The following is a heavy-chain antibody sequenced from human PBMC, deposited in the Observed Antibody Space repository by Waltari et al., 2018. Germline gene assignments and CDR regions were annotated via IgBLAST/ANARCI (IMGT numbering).Heavy chain of an antibody. V-gene: IGHV4-4*02. J-gene: IGHJ4*02. CDR2: VNTSGKT. CDR3: GRDRGRGLYLDS. D-gene: IGHD2-15*01. CDR1: GDIMSCTHL. Sequence: QLQLQQSSPGLASPSGTLSLTCGVSGDIMSCTHLWNWVRQSPGKGLEWIGQVNTSGKTNYNPSFAGRVTVSVDTSTNQFSLKLTSATAADTAVYYCGRDRGRGLYLDSWGQGTLVTVSP.